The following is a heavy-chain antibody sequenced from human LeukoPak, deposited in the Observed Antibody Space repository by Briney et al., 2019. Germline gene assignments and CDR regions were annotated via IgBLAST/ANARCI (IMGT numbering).Heavy chain of an antibody. CDR2: IYYSGST. Sequence: SETLSLTCTVSGGSISSYYWGWIRQPPGKGLEWIGSIYYSGSTYYNPSLKSRVTISVDTSKNQFSLKLSSVTAADTAVYYCARHVYVAAAPDYWGQGTLVTVSS. D-gene: IGHD6-13*01. CDR1: GGSISSYY. CDR3: ARHVYVAAAPDY. J-gene: IGHJ4*02. V-gene: IGHV4-39*01.